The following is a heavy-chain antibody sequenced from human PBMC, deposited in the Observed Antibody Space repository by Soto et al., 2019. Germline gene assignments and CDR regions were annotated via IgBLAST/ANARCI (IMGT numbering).Heavy chain of an antibody. J-gene: IGHJ4*02. CDR2: VRGGNGKS. D-gene: IGHD2-8*01. Sequence: QVQLLQSGAEVKKPGASVRISCKASGYSFTSYTIHWVRQAPGQSLEWFGGVRGGNGKSRYSQKFQDRVTISRDTSASAAYLDLSSLTSADTAVYFCARETNAYLDYWGQGTLVTVSS. CDR1: GYSFTSYT. V-gene: IGHV1-3*01. CDR3: ARETNAYLDY.